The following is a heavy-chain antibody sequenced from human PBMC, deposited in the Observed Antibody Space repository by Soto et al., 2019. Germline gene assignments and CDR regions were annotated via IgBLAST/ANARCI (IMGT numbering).Heavy chain of an antibody. Sequence: PSETLSLTCAVYGGSFSGYYWSWIRQPPGKGLEWIGHISYSGNTNYNPSLKSRVTMSVDTSKNQFSLELTSVTAADSAVYYCAKNIGSTGRGYFFDYWGQGTLVTVSS. J-gene: IGHJ4*02. D-gene: IGHD6-19*01. V-gene: IGHV4-59*08. CDR3: AKNIGSTGRGYFFDY. CDR1: GGSFSGYY. CDR2: ISYSGNT.